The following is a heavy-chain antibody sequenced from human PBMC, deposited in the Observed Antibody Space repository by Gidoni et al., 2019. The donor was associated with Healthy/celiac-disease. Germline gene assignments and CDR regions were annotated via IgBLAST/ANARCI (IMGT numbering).Heavy chain of an antibody. CDR3: ARGDIVATIRSGGIDY. V-gene: IGHV4-39*01. CDR1: GGSISSSSYY. D-gene: IGHD5-12*01. Sequence: QLQLQESGPGLVKPSATLSLPCTVSGGSISSSSYYWGWIRQPPGKGLEWIGSIYYSGSTYYNPSLKSRVTISVDTSKNQFSLKLSSVTAADTAVYYCARGDIVATIRSGGIDYWGQGTLVTVSS. CDR2: IYYSGST. J-gene: IGHJ4*02.